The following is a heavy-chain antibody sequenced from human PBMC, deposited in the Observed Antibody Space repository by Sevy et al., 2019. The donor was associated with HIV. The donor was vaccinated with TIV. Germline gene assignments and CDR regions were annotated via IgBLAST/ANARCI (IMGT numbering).Heavy chain of an antibody. CDR3: AKALTDYYDSSGATGYYYGMDV. J-gene: IGHJ6*02. D-gene: IGHD3-22*01. CDR1: GFTFSSYA. V-gene: IGHV3-23*01. CDR2: ISGSGGST. Sequence: GGSLRLSCAASGFTFSSYAMRWVRQAPGKGLEWVSAISGSGGSTYYADSVKGRFTISRDNSKNTLYLQMNSLRAEDTAVYYCAKALTDYYDSSGATGYYYGMDVWGQGTTFTVSS.